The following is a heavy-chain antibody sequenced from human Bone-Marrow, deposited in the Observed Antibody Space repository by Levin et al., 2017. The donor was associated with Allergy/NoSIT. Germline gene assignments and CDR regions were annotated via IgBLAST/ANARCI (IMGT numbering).Heavy chain of an antibody. D-gene: IGHD3/OR15-3a*01. CDR2: INGRGDST. CDR3: AKDLPYLWTGYYRYFDY. J-gene: IGHJ4*02. V-gene: IGHV3-23*01. Sequence: GGSLRLSCATSGFTFSSYGMTWVRQAPGKGLEWVSAINGRGDSTAYADSVKGRFTISRDNSKNTLYLQMNSLGVEDTALYHCAKDLPYLWTGYYRYFDYWGQGVLVTVSS. CDR1: GFTFSSYG.